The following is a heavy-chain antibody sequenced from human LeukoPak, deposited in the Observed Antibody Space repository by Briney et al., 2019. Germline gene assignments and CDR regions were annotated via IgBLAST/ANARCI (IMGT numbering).Heavy chain of an antibody. Sequence: GGSLRLSCAAPGFTFSSYAMSWVRQAPGKGLEWVSTISGSGDSTYYADSVKGQFTISRDSSKNTLYLQMNSLRAEDTAVSYCARGGYTYGRVFDYWGQGTLVTVSS. CDR2: ISGSGDST. V-gene: IGHV3-23*01. D-gene: IGHD5-18*01. CDR1: GFTFSSYA. J-gene: IGHJ4*02. CDR3: ARGGYTYGRVFDY.